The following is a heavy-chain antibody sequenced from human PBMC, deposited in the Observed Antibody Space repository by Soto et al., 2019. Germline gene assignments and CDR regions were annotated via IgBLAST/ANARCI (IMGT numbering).Heavy chain of an antibody. V-gene: IGHV4-59*01. D-gene: IGHD3-22*01. Sequence: SETLSLTCTVSGGSISSYYWSWIRQPPGKGLEWIGYIYYSGSTNYNPSLKSRVTISVDTSKNQFSLKLSSVAAVDTAVYYCARDFVRTSPSSGYSGRGVYYYGMDVWGQGTTVTVSS. CDR1: GGSISSYY. CDR2: IYYSGST. CDR3: ARDFVRTSPSSGYSGRGVYYYGMDV. J-gene: IGHJ6*02.